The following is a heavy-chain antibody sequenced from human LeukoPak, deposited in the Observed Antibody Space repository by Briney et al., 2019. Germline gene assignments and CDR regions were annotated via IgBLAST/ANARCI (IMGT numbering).Heavy chain of an antibody. Sequence: GGSLRLSCAASGFTFSNYWMTWVRQAPGKGLEWVANVKQDGGERNYVDSVKGRFTISRDNAKNSLYLQMNSLRVEDTAVYYCARDLVREVIGSDYRGQGTLVTVSS. J-gene: IGHJ4*02. D-gene: IGHD3-10*01. CDR1: GFTFSNYW. CDR3: ARDLVREVIGSDY. CDR2: VKQDGGER. V-gene: IGHV3-7*03.